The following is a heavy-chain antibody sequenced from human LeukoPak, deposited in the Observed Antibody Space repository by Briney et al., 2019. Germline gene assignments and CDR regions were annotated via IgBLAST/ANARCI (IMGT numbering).Heavy chain of an antibody. D-gene: IGHD4-23*01. CDR3: ARDRTTVVTAVFGY. CDR2: INPNSGGT. CDR1: GYTFTGYY. Sequence: ASVKVSCKASGYTFTGYYMHWVRQAPGQGLEWMGWINPNSGGTNYAQKFQGRVTMTRDTSISTAYMERSRLRSDDTAVYYCARDRTTVVTAVFGYWGQGTLVAVSS. J-gene: IGHJ4*02. V-gene: IGHV1-2*02.